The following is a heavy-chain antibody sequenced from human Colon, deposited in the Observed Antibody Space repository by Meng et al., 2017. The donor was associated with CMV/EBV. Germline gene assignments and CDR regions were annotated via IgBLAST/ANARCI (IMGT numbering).Heavy chain of an antibody. Sequence: QGQRQEQGPGLVKPSETLSLTCTVSGDSISNYYWSWIRQSPGKGLEWIGYIYSSGSTNYNPSLKSRVTISIDTSKNQFSLKLTSVTAADTAVYYCAKGRARNDYWFDPWGQGTLVTVSS. CDR3: AKGRARNDYWFDP. D-gene: IGHD4/OR15-4a*01. CDR2: IYSSGST. CDR1: GDSISNYY. J-gene: IGHJ5*02. V-gene: IGHV4-59*01.